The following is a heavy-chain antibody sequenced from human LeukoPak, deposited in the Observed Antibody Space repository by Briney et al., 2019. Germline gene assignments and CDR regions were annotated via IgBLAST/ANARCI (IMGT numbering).Heavy chain of an antibody. Sequence: GASVKVSCKASGYTFTSYYMHWVRQAPGQGLEWMGIINPSGGSTSYAQKFQGRVTMTEDTSTDTAYMELSSLRSEDTAVYYCATDSRRYLSSGSYYTPDYYYYYMDVWGKGTTVTVSS. CDR1: GYTFTSYY. CDR2: INPSGGST. J-gene: IGHJ6*03. CDR3: ATDSRRYLSSGSYYTPDYYYYYMDV. V-gene: IGHV1-46*01. D-gene: IGHD3-10*01.